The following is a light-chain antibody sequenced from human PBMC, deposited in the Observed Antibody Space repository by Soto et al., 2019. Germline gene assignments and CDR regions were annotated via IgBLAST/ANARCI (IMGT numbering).Light chain of an antibody. Sequence: EIVLTQSPGTLSLSPGERATLSFRSSQSVSSSCLAWYQQKPGQAPRLLIYGASSRATDIPDRFSGSGSGTDFTLTISRLEPDDFAVYYCQQYGASPQTFGQGTKVDI. V-gene: IGKV3-20*01. CDR2: GAS. CDR3: QQYGASPQT. J-gene: IGKJ1*01. CDR1: QSVSSSC.